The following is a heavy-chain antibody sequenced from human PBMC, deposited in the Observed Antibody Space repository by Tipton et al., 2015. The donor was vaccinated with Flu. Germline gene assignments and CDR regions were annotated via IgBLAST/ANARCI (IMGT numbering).Heavy chain of an antibody. D-gene: IGHD6-13*01. CDR1: GFTFSTSE. V-gene: IGHV3-48*03. J-gene: IGHJ6*02. CDR2: ISVSGDTT. Sequence: SLRLSCVASGFTFSTSEMTWVRQAPGKGLKWVSYISVSGDTTYYADSVRGRFTISRDTAKKSLFLQMDSLRVEDTAVYFCARAAAAGPYYYHGMDIWGQGTTVTVSS. CDR3: ARAAAAGPYYYHGMDI.